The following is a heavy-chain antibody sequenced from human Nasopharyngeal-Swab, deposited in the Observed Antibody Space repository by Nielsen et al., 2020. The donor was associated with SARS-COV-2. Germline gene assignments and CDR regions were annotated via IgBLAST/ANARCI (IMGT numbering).Heavy chain of an antibody. Sequence: GGSLRLSRKGSGYSFTSYWIGWVRQMPGKGLEWMGIIYPGDSDTRYSPSFQGQVTISADKSISTAYLKWSSLKASDTAMYYCARHVSLDAFDIWGQGTMVTVSS. J-gene: IGHJ3*02. CDR2: IYPGDSDT. D-gene: IGHD1-1*01. V-gene: IGHV5-51*01. CDR1: GYSFTSYW. CDR3: ARHVSLDAFDI.